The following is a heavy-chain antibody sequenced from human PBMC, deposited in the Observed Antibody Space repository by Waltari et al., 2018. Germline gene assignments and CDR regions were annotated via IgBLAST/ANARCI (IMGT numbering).Heavy chain of an antibody. CDR3: AADLGSGGYYLVHFDY. CDR1: GFPFSSCA. CDR2: ISGGGGGT. Sequence: EVQLLESGGGLVQPGGSLRLSCATSGFPFSSCAMNWVRQAPGKGCQWVSGISGGGGGTVYADSVNGRFTSSRDNSKNTLYLQMNNLRAEDTALYYCAADLGSGGYYLVHFDYWGQGTLVTVSS. D-gene: IGHD3-22*01. V-gene: IGHV3-23*01. J-gene: IGHJ4*02.